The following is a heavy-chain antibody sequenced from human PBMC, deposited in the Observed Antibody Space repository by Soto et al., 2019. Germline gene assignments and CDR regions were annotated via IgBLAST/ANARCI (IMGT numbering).Heavy chain of an antibody. J-gene: IGHJ5*02. CDR2: IDTDGSRK. V-gene: IGHV3-7*03. CDR1: GFNFNTYW. D-gene: IGHD1-26*01. CDR3: VRVGLVGATSLSNAWFDP. Sequence: XVSLRLSCAASGFNFNTYWMYWVRQAPGKGLEWAADIDTDGSRKNYVDSVKGRFIISRDNAKNSLYLQMNSLRAEDTAVYYCVRVGLVGATSLSNAWFDPWGQGTLVTVSS.